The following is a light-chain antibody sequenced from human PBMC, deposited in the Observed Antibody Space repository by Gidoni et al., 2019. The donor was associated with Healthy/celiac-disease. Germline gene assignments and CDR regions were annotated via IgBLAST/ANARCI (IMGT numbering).Light chain of an antibody. J-gene: IGKJ4*01. Sequence: IQMPESPSSLSASVGDRVTITCRASQSISSYLNWYHQKPAKAPKLLIYAASSLQSGVPSRLRCSGSGTDFTLTISSLQPEDFATYYCQQSNSTPLTFGGGTKVEIK. CDR2: AAS. V-gene: IGKV1-39*01. CDR1: QSISSY. CDR3: QQSNSTPLT.